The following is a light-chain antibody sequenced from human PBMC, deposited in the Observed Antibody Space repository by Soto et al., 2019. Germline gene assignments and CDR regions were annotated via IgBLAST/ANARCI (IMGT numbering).Light chain of an antibody. CDR2: GHS. J-gene: IGLJ2*01. CDR3: QSYDSSLSGYVV. Sequence: QSVLTQPPSVSGAPGQRVTISCTGSSSNIGAGYDVHWYQQLPGTAPKLLIYGHSNRPSGVPDRFSGSKSGTSAFLAITGLPAEDEADYYCQSYDSSLSGYVVFGGGTKLTVL. CDR1: SSNIGAGYD. V-gene: IGLV1-40*01.